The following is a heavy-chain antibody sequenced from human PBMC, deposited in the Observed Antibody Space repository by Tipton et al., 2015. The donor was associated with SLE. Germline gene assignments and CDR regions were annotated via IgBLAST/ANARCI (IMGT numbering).Heavy chain of an antibody. CDR1: GGSISSTSYF. V-gene: IGHV4-61*01. D-gene: IGHD3-3*01. CDR3: ARDFWSGYGSFDS. Sequence: TLSLTCNVSGGSISSTSYFWNWIRQPPGKAPEWIGFVGSANYNPSLQSRVSISSDTSKNQFSLKLSSVTAADTAVYYCARDFWSGYGSFDSWGQGTLVTVSP. J-gene: IGHJ4*02. CDR2: VGSA.